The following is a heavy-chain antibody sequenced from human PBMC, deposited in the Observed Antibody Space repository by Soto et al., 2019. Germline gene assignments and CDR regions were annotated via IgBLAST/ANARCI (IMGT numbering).Heavy chain of an antibody. CDR3: ARGRTGSLNFDY. CDR2: IYYSGST. J-gene: IGHJ4*02. V-gene: IGHV4-31*03. Sequence: SSETLSLTCTVSGGSISSGGYYWSWIRQHPGKGLEWIGYIYYSGSTYYNPSLKSRVTISVDTSKNQFSLKLSSVTAADTAVYYCARGRTGSLNFDYWGQGTLVTVSS. D-gene: IGHD3-10*01. CDR1: GGSISSGGYY.